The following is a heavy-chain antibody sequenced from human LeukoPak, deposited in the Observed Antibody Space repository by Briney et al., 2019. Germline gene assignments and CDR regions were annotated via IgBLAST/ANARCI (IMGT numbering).Heavy chain of an antibody. CDR1: GGSISSGDYY. V-gene: IGHV4-30-4*01. D-gene: IGHD2-2*01. J-gene: IGHJ6*02. Sequence: PSETLSLTCTVSGGSISSGDYYWSWIRQPPGKGLEWIGYIYYSGSTYYNPSLKSRVTISVDTSKNQFSLKLSSVTAADTAVYYCARETRLRYCSSTSPTFHCYYYYGMDVWGQGTTVTVSS. CDR3: ARETRLRYCSSTSPTFHCYYYYGMDV. CDR2: IYYSGST.